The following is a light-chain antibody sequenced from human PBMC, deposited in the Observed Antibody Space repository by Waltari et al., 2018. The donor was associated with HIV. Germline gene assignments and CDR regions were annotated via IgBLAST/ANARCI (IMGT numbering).Light chain of an antibody. CDR2: EVS. V-gene: IGLV2-14*01. CDR1: SSDDGRGNY. CDR3: SSYTSSSTRL. J-gene: IGLJ2*01. Sequence: SAVTQPGSASGYPGPSITIPCPGTSSDDGRGNYVSWYQHPPGKAPNLMIYEVSNRPSGCSDRFSGSKSRNTASLTISGLQAEDESDYYRSSYTSSSTRLFGGGTKLTVL.